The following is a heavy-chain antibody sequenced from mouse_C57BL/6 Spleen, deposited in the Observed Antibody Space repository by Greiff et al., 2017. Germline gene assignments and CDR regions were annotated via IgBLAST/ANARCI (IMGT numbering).Heavy chain of an antibody. V-gene: IGHV5-4*01. CDR3: ARRNYDLFFDY. J-gene: IGHJ2*01. D-gene: IGHD2-1*01. Sequence: EVQLVESGGGLVKPGGSLKLSCAASGFTFSSYAMSWVRQTPEKRLEWVATISDGGSYTYYPDNVKGRFTISRDNAKNNLYLQMSHLKSEDTAMYYCARRNYDLFFDYWGQGTTLTVSS. CDR1: GFTFSSYA. CDR2: ISDGGSYT.